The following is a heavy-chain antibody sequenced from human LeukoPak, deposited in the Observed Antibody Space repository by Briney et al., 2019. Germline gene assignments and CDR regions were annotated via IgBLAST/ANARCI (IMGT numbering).Heavy chain of an antibody. Sequence: PGGSLRISCAASGFTFSYHYKDWVRQAPGKGLEWVGRSRNKANNYKTEYAASVKGRFTISRDDSRNSLDLQMNSLKIEDTAVYFCTRELAAGSIDYWGQGTLVTVSS. D-gene: IGHD6-13*01. J-gene: IGHJ4*02. CDR1: GFTFSYHY. CDR3: TRELAAGSIDY. CDR2: SRNKANNYKT. V-gene: IGHV3-72*01.